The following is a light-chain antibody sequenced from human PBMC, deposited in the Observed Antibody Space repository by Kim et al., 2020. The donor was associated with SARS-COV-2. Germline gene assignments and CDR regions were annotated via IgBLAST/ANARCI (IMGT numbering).Light chain of an antibody. CDR3: QQLSSWPAHT. J-gene: IGKJ4*01. V-gene: IGKV3-11*01. CDR1: QSVSRY. CDR2: GAS. Sequence: SSPGERATLHCRAGQSVSRYLARYQQKPGQAPWLLDFGASNRATGIPARFSGSGSGTDFPLPIRSLEHEDCAVYYWQQLSSWPAHTFGGGKRVEI.